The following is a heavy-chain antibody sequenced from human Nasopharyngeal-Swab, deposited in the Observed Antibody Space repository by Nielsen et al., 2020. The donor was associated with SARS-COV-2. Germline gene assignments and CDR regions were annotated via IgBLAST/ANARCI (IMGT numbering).Heavy chain of an antibody. V-gene: IGHV3-66*01. CDR1: GFTVSSNY. CDR2: IYSGGST. D-gene: IGHD2-15*01. CDR3: AREWEVVVAATLRFYFDY. Sequence: GGSLRLSCAASGFTVSSNYMSWVRQAPGKGLEWVSGIYSGGSTYYADSVKGRFTISRDNSKNTLYLQMNSLRAEDTAVYYCAREWEVVVAATLRFYFDYWGQGTLVTVSS. J-gene: IGHJ4*02.